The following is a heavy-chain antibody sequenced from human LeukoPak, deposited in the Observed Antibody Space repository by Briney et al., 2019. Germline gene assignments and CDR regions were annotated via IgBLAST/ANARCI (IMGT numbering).Heavy chain of an antibody. Sequence: GGSLRLSCAASGFTFGNYWMSWVRQAPGKGLEWVANIKQDGSETYYVDSVRGRFTISRDNAQNSLYLQMNSLRAEDTAVYYCARESGDYNRKRYFDYWGQGTLVTVSS. D-gene: IGHD4-17*01. J-gene: IGHJ4*02. V-gene: IGHV3-7*01. CDR2: IKQDGSET. CDR1: GFTFGNYW. CDR3: ARESGDYNRKRYFDY.